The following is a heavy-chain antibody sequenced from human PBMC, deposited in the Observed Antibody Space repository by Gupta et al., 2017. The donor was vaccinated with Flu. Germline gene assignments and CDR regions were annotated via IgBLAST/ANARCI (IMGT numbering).Heavy chain of an antibody. CDR3: ARASGSYHKPIDF. CDR2: VNPNGGRT. D-gene: IGHD1-26*01. J-gene: IGHJ4*02. V-gene: IGHV1-46*01. CDR1: GYTFTSYF. Sequence: QVQLVQSGAEMTKPGTSVRVSCKASGYTFTSYFIYWVRQAAGQGLEWMGLVNPNGGRTAYAQKFRGRVTMSSDTSTSTVYKDVSSLRSEDTAVYSCARASGSYHKPIDFWGQGTLVTVSS.